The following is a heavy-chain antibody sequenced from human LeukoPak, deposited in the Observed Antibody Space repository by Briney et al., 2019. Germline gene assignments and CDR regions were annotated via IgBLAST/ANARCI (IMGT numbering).Heavy chain of an antibody. CDR3: ARGRYCSGGSCYQPHKFDY. Sequence: GASVKVSCKASGYTFTSYDINWVRQAPGQGLEWMGWMNPNSGNTGYAQKFQGRVTMTRNTSISTAYMELSSLRSEDTAVYYCARGRYCSGGSCYQPHKFDYWGQGTLVTVSS. CDR2: MNPNSGNT. V-gene: IGHV1-8*02. CDR1: GYTFTSYD. J-gene: IGHJ4*02. D-gene: IGHD2-15*01.